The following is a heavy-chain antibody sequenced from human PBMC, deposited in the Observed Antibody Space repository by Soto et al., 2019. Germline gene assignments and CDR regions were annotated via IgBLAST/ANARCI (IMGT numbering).Heavy chain of an antibody. V-gene: IGHV3-20*04. CDR3: ARDHRWGYEYGDYGDS. CDR2: INRHGDST. Sequence: EVQLVESGGGVVRPGGSLRLSCAASGFGFDEYGMSWVRQGPGKGLEWVSGINRHGDSTGYADSVKGRVTISRDNATNSLYLQMNSMRAEDPAVYYCARDHRWGYEYGDYGDSWGQGNLVTVSS. D-gene: IGHD4-17*01. J-gene: IGHJ4*02. CDR1: GFGFDEYG.